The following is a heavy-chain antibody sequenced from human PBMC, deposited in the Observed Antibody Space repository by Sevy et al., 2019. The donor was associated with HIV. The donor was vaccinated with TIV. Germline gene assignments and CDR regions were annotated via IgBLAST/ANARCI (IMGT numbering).Heavy chain of an antibody. D-gene: IGHD3-9*01. J-gene: IGHJ6*02. Sequence: SETLSLTCTVSGASVMDGSYYWTWIRQPPGKGLEWIGYTYFTGYSNYKPSLKSRVTISLDTSKNQFSLKMRSVTAADTAVYYCATDQYYDIGTGVYRVDVWGRGTTVTVSS. CDR2: TYFTGYS. CDR3: ATDQYYDIGTGVYRVDV. CDR1: GASVMDGSYY. V-gene: IGHV4-61*01.